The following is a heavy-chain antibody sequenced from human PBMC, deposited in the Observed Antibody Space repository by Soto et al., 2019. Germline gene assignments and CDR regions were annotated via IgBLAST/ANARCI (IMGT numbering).Heavy chain of an antibody. Sequence: ASVKVSCKASGYTFTGYYMHWVRQAPGQGLEWMGWINPNSGGTNYAQEFQGRVTMTRDTSISTAYMELSRLRSDDTAVYYCARDVALFLISYDSKYGMDVWGQGTTVTVSS. CDR3: ARDVALFLISYDSKYGMDV. D-gene: IGHD3-22*01. V-gene: IGHV1-2*02. J-gene: IGHJ6*02. CDR1: GYTFTGYY. CDR2: INPNSGGT.